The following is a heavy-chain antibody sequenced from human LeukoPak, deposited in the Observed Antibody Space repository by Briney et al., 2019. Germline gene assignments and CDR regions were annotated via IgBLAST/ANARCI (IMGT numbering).Heavy chain of an antibody. CDR1: GGSFSGYY. CDR3: AREQQLVQVDC. V-gene: IGHV4-34*01. Sequence: SETLSLTCAVYGGSFSGYYWSWIRQPPGKGLEWIGEINHSGSTNYNPSLKSRVTISVDTSKNQFSLKLSSVTAADTAVYYCAREQQLVQVDCWGQGTLVTVSS. CDR2: INHSGST. D-gene: IGHD6-13*01. J-gene: IGHJ4*02.